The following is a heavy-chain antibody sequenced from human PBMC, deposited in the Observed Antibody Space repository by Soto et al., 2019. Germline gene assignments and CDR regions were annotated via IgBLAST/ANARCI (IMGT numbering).Heavy chain of an antibody. D-gene: IGHD3-10*01. J-gene: IGHJ6*02. CDR1: GFSLSTSGVG. CDR2: ICWDDDK. CDR3: ARRGDGLDGMDV. V-gene: IGHV2-5*02. Sequence: QITLKESGPTLVKPTQTLTLTCTFSGFSLSTSGVGVGWIRQPPGKALEWLALICWDDDKRYSPSLKSRLTITKDTSKNQVVLTMTAMDPVDTATYFFARRGDGLDGMDVWGQGTPVTGSS.